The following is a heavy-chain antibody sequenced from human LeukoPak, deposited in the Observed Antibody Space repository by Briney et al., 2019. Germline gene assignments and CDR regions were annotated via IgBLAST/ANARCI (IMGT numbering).Heavy chain of an antibody. J-gene: IGHJ4*02. Sequence: PSETLSLTCAVYGGSFSGYYWSWIRQPPGKGLEWIGEINHSGSTNYNPSPKSRVTISVDTSKNQFSLKLSSVTAADTAVYYCAGYGSGSYYTDYWGQGTLVTVSS. D-gene: IGHD3-10*01. CDR3: AGYGSGSYYTDY. CDR2: INHSGST. CDR1: GGSFSGYY. V-gene: IGHV4-34*01.